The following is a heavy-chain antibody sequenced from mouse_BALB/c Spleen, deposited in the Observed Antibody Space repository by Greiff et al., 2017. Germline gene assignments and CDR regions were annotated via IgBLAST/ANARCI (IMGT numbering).Heavy chain of an antibody. CDR1: GDSITSGY. V-gene: IGHV3-8*02. CDR3: ARYGYYYGSYAMDY. CDR2: ISYSGST. D-gene: IGHD1-1*01. J-gene: IGHJ4*01. Sequence: VQLKESGPSLVKPSQTLSLTCSVTGDSITSGYWNWIRKFPGNKLEYMGYISYSGSTYYNPSLKSRISITRDTSKNQYYLQLNSVTTEDTATYYCARYGYYYGSYAMDYWGQGTSVTVSS.